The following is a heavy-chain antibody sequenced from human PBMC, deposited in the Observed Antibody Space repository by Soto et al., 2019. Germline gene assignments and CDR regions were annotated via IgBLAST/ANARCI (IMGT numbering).Heavy chain of an antibody. D-gene: IGHD2-2*01. CDR1: GFSFSYYG. J-gene: IGHJ6*03. V-gene: IGHV3-48*01. CDR2: ISTSSSNI. CDR3: ARETSTGNYYMDV. Sequence: EVQLVESGGGLVQPGGSLRLSCAASGFSFSYYGMNWVCQAPGKGLEWVSYISTSSSNIYYADSVKGRFTISRDNAKNSLSLQMNSLRAAETAVYYCARETSTGNYYMDVWGKGTTVTVSS.